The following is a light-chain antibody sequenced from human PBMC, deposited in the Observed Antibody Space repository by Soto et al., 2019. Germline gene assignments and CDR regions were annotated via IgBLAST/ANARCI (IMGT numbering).Light chain of an antibody. CDR2: DVS. CDR1: TSDIGFSYY. Sequence: QSVLTQSASVSGSPGQSITISCTGTTSDIGFSYYVSLYQQHPDKAPKFIIYDVSDRPPGVSDRFSGSKSGNTPSLAISGLQAEDAADYYCSSYTSSNTYVFGTGTRSPS. J-gene: IGLJ1*01. V-gene: IGLV2-14*03. CDR3: SSYTSSNTYV.